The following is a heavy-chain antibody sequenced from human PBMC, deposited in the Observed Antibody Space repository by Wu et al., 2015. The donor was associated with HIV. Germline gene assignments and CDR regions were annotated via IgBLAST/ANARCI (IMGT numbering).Heavy chain of an antibody. D-gene: IGHD3-22*01. CDR3: ARDMPSIYDSSGHKSLDI. V-gene: IGHV1-18*04. CDR1: GGTFHNYA. Sequence: QVQLVQSGAEVRKPEASVKVSCKTSGGTFHNYAVSWVRQAPGQGLEWMGLISAYHGKADYAQKFQDRVTLTTDTATATAYMELRSLTSDDTAVYFCARDMPSIYDSSGHKSLDIWAKGQWSPSPQ. CDR2: ISAYHGKA. J-gene: IGHJ3*02.